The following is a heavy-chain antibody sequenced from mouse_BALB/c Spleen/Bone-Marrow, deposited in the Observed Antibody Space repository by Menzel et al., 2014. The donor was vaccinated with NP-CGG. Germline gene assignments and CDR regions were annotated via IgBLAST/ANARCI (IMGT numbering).Heavy chain of an antibody. CDR3: TREEDYDGNYKFAY. J-gene: IGHJ3*01. D-gene: IGHD2-3*01. CDR1: GFTFSTYI. CDR2: ISSGGRYI. V-gene: IGHV5-6-4*01. Sequence: EVKLMESGGDLVKPGGSLKLSCAASGFTFSTYIMSWVRQTPEKRLEWVATISSGGRYIFYPDSVKGRFTLSRDNAKSTLYLQMSSLRSDDTAMYYCTREEDYDGNYKFAYWGQGTLVTVSA.